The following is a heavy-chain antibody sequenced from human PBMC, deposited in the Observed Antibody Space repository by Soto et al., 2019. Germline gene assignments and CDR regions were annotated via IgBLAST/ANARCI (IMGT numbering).Heavy chain of an antibody. CDR2: IYSDGSAT. D-gene: IGHD4-17*01. J-gene: IGHJ4*02. CDR3: ARGNYGGFDY. CDR1: GFTFSYYW. Sequence: EVQLVESGGGLVEPGGSLRLSCAASGFTFSYYWMHWVRQTPEKGLVWVACIYSDGSATTYADSVKGRFTISRDNSKNTLYLQMNSLRADDTAVYYCARGNYGGFDYWGQGTLVTVSS. V-gene: IGHV3-74*03.